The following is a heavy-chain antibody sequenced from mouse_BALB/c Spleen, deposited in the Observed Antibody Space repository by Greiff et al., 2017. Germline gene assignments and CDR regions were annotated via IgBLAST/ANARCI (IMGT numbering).Heavy chain of an antibody. CDR1: GYSITSGY. J-gene: IGHJ4*01. D-gene: IGHD2-14*01. CDR2: ISYSGST. Sequence: EVQVVESGPSLVKPSQTLSLTCSVTGYSITSGYWNWIRKFPGNKLEYMGYISYSGSTYYNPSLKSRISITRDTSKNQYYLQLNSVTTEDTATYYCAKAPYDTYAMDYWGQGTSVTVSS. CDR3: AKAPYDTYAMDY. V-gene: IGHV3-8*02.